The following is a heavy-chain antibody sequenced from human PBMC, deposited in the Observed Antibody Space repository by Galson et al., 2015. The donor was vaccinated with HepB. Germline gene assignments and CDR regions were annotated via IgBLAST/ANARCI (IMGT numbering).Heavy chain of an antibody. CDR3: ASIFGSPYYYYGMDV. CDR1: GFTFDDYA. V-gene: IGHV3-9*01. J-gene: IGHJ6*02. CDR2: ISWNSGSI. Sequence: SLRLSCAASGFTFDDYAMHWVRQAPGKGLEWVSGISWNSGSIGYADSVKGRFTISRDSAKNSLYLQMNSLRAEDTALYYCASIFGSPYYYYGMDVWGQGTTVTVSS. D-gene: IGHD3-3*01.